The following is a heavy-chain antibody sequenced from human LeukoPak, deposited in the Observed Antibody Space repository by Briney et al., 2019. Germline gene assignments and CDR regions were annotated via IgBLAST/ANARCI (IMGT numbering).Heavy chain of an antibody. J-gene: IGHJ5*02. CDR2: IYYSGTT. V-gene: IGHV4-31*03. D-gene: IGHD6-13*01. CDR1: GGSISSRGYY. Sequence: SETLSLTCTVSGGSISSRGYYWSWIRQNPGKGLEWLGFIYYSGTTYYNPSLKSRATISVDTSKNHFSLKLISVTDADTAMYYCARGTGGAAAADFDPWGQGTLVTVSS. CDR3: ARGTGGAAAADFDP.